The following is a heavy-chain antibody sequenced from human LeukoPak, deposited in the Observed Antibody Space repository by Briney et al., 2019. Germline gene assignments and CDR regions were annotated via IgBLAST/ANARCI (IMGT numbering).Heavy chain of an antibody. CDR2: IYYSGST. CDR1: GGSISSSSYY. J-gene: IGHJ4*02. Sequence: SETLSLTCTVSGGSISSSSYYWGWIRQPPGKGLEWIGSIYYSGSTYYNPSLKSRVTISVDTSKNQFSLKLRSVTAADTAVYYCARSSGRYDLEYGYWGQGTLVTVSS. V-gene: IGHV4-39*01. CDR3: ARSSGRYDLEYGY. D-gene: IGHD1-26*01.